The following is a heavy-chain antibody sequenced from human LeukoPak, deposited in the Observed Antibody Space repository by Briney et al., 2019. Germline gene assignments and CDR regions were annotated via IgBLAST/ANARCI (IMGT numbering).Heavy chain of an antibody. CDR3: ARYSGYDYYFDY. Sequence: PSETLSLTCAVYGGSFSGYYWSWIRQPPGKGPEWIGEINDSGSTNYNPSLKSRVTISVDTSKNQFSLKLSSVTAADTAVYYCARYSGYDYYFDYSGQGTLVTVSS. CDR2: INDSGST. J-gene: IGHJ4*02. V-gene: IGHV4-34*01. CDR1: GGSFSGYY. D-gene: IGHD5-12*01.